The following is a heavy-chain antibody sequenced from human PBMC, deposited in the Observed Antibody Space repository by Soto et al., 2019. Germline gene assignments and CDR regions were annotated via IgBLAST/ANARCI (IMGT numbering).Heavy chain of an antibody. Sequence: QVQLVESGGGVVQPGRSLRLSCAASGFTFSSYAMHWVRQAPGKGLEWVAVISYDGSNKYYADSVKGRFTISRDNSKNTLYLQMNSLRAEDTAVYYCASYSTVHYYYGMDVLGQGTTVTRSS. CDR3: ASYSTVHYYYGMDV. CDR2: ISYDGSNK. CDR1: GFTFSSYA. V-gene: IGHV3-30-3*01. D-gene: IGHD4-17*01. J-gene: IGHJ6*02.